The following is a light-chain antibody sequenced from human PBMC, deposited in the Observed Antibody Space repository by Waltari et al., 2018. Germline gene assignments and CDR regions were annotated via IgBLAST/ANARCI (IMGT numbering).Light chain of an antibody. CDR3: QHYYDNPYS. Sequence: IQMTQSPSALSASVGDRVTISCRASQNIYSNLAWYPQKPGKAPKLLIYAASSLQSGIPSRFSGSGSGTDFTLTISSLQPEDSAAYYCQHYYDNPYSFGQGTKVEIK. CDR1: QNIYSN. J-gene: IGKJ2*03. CDR2: AAS. V-gene: IGKV1-6*01.